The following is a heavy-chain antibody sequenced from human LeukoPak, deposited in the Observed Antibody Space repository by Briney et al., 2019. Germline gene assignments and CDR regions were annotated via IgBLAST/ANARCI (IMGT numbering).Heavy chain of an antibody. CDR3: ARTTVVVAAANWFDP. D-gene: IGHD2-15*01. J-gene: IGHJ5*02. V-gene: IGHV4-34*01. Sequence: PSETLSLTCAVYGGSFSGYYWSWIRQPPGKGLEWIGEINHSGSTNYNPSLKSRVTISVDTSKNQFSLKLSSVTAADTAVYYCARTTVVVAAANWFDPWGQGTLVTVSS. CDR2: INHSGST. CDR1: GGSFSGYY.